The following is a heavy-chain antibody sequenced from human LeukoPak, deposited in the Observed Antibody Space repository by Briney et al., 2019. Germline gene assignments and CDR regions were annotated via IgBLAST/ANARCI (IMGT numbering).Heavy chain of an antibody. CDR1: GYTFTSYY. V-gene: IGHV1-46*01. CDR3: ARGPTTVTTVDYGMDV. Sequence: ASVKVSCKASGYTFTSYYMHWVRQAPGRGLEWMGIINPSGGSTSYAQKFQGRVTMTRDTSTSTVYMELSSLRSEDTAVYYCARGPTTVTTVDYGMDVWGQGTTVTVSS. CDR2: INPSGGST. D-gene: IGHD4-17*01. J-gene: IGHJ6*02.